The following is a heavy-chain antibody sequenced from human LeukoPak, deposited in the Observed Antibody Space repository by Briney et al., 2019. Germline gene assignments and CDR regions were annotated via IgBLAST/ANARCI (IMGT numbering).Heavy chain of an antibody. CDR1: GYTFTSYG. CDR3: ARDQFVPYYYDSSGYYIYFDY. J-gene: IGHJ4*02. Sequence: ASVKVSCKASGYTFTSYGISWVRQAPGQGLEWMGWISAYNGNTNYAQKLQGRVAMTTDTSTSTAYMELSRLRSDDTAVYYCARDQFVPYYYDSSGYYIYFDYWGQGTLVTVSS. CDR2: ISAYNGNT. D-gene: IGHD3-22*01. V-gene: IGHV1-18*01.